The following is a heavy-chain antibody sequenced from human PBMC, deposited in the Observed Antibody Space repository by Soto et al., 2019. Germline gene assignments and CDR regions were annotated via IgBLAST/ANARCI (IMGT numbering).Heavy chain of an antibody. Sequence: EVQLLESGGGLVQPGGSLRLSCAASGFTFSNFAMNWVRQAPGKGLEWVSAISGSGGSTYYADSVKGRFTISRDNSKNTLYRQMNSLRAEDTAVYYCAKDPVVGIGRAFDIWCQGTMVTVFS. V-gene: IGHV3-23*01. D-gene: IGHD1-26*01. CDR1: GFTFSNFA. CDR2: ISGSGGST. J-gene: IGHJ3*02. CDR3: AKDPVVGIGRAFDI.